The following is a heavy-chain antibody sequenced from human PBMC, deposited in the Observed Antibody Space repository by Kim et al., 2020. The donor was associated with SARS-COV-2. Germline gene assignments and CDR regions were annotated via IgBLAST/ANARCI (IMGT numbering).Heavy chain of an antibody. CDR1: GGSFSDYT. J-gene: IGHJ6*02. D-gene: IGHD3-3*01. Sequence: SETLSLTCAVYGGSFSDYTWTWIRQPPGKGLEWIGEINHSGSTNPSPSLKSRITISVDTSQSQFSLRLKSMTATDAAVYYCARGRAGVVPSPVLWLGPYYHYYAMDVWGRGTPVAVSS. CDR2: INHSGST. CDR3: ARGRAGVVPSPVLWLGPYYHYYAMDV. V-gene: IGHV4-34*01.